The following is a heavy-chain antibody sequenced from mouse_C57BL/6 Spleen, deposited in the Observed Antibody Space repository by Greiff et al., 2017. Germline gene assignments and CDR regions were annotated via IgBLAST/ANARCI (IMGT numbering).Heavy chain of an antibody. CDR3: ASEDDYDPAWFAY. Sequence: EVKLEESGPGLVKPSQSLSLTCSVTGYSITSGYYWNWIRQAPGNKLEWMGYISYDGSNNYNPSLKNRISITRDTSTNQFFLKLNSVTTEDTATYYCASEDDYDPAWFAYWGQGTLVTVSA. CDR2: ISYDGSN. D-gene: IGHD2-4*01. J-gene: IGHJ3*01. CDR1: GYSITSGYY. V-gene: IGHV3-6*01.